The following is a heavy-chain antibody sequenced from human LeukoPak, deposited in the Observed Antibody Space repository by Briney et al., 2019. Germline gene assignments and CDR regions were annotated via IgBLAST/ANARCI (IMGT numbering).Heavy chain of an antibody. D-gene: IGHD6-19*01. Sequence: GGSLRLSCAASGFTFSSYAMSWVRQAPGKGLEWVSAISGSGGSTYYADSVKGRFTISRDNSKNTLYLQMNSLRAEDTAVYYCARVPPSVAGTGRGFDPWGQGTLVTVSS. CDR2: ISGSGGST. V-gene: IGHV3-23*01. J-gene: IGHJ5*02. CDR1: GFTFSSYA. CDR3: ARVPPSVAGTGRGFDP.